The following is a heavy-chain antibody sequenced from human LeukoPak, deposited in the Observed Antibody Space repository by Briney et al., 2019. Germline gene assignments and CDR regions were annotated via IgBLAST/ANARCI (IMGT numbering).Heavy chain of an antibody. J-gene: IGHJ6*03. CDR2: IYYSGST. CDR1: GGSISSGDYY. D-gene: IGHD2-2*01. CDR3: ARQVVSVAIYYYYYMDV. V-gene: IGHV4-30-4*08. Sequence: PSETLSLTCTVSGGSISSGDYYWSWIRQPPGKGLEWIGYIYYSGSTYYNPSLKSRVTISVDTSKNQFSLKLSSVTAADTAVYYCARQVVSVAIYYYYYMDVWGKGTTVTVSS.